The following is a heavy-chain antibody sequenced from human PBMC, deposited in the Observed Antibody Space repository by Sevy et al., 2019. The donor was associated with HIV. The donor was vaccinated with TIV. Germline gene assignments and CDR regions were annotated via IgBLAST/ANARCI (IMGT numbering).Heavy chain of an antibody. CDR3: ATTKDYYENSGDPFDY. V-gene: IGHV1-24*01. CDR2: FDPEDDET. D-gene: IGHD3-22*01. CDR1: RYTRTQLS. J-gene: IGHJ4*02. Sequence: ASVKVSCKVSRYTRTQLSMHWVRQVPGKGLEWMGSFDPEDDETIYAQKFQGRLTMTEDTSTDTAYMELSSLRSEDTAVYYCATTKDYYENSGDPFDYWGQGTLVTVSS.